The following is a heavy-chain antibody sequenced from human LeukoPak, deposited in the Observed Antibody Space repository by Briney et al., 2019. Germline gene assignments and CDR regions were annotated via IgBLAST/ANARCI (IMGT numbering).Heavy chain of an antibody. CDR1: GFTVSNNY. D-gene: IGHD6-6*01. V-gene: IGHV3-66*01. Sequence: GGSLRLSCAASGFTVSNNYMSWVRQAPGKGLEWVSVITGGGGTTYYADSVKGRFTISRDNSKNTLYLQMNSLRAEDTAVYYCARDIASRRVDVWGQGSLVTVSS. CDR2: ITGGGGTT. CDR3: ARDIASRRVDV. J-gene: IGHJ5*02.